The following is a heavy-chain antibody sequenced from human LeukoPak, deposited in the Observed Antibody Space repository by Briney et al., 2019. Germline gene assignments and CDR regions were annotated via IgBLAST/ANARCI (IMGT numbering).Heavy chain of an antibody. CDR1: GFSLSTRGVG. V-gene: IGHV2-5*01. CDR2: IYWNDDK. D-gene: IGHD3-3*01. CDR3: AHIPSDFWSGLTNWFDH. Sequence: SGPTLMHPTQTLTLTCTFSGFSLSTRGVGVGWIRQPPGKALEWLSLIYWNDDKRYSPSLKSRLTITKDTSKNQVVLTMTNMDPVDTATYYCAHIPSDFWSGLTNWFDHWGQGTLVTVSS. J-gene: IGHJ5*02.